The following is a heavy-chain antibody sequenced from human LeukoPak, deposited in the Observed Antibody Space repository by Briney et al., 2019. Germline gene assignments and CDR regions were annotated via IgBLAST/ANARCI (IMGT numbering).Heavy chain of an antibody. D-gene: IGHD2-15*01. CDR2: ISYDERSN. J-gene: IGHJ4*02. CDR1: GFSFRTTT. V-gene: IGHV3-30*04. CDR3: AKDQVGYCSGGSCHGNYFDY. Sequence: GGSLRLSCAASGFSFRTTTMHWVRQAPGKGLEWVGLISYDERSNYYADSVKGRCTISRDNSNNMVYLQMSSLRPEDTAVYYCAKDQVGYCSGGSCHGNYFDYWGQGTLVTVSS.